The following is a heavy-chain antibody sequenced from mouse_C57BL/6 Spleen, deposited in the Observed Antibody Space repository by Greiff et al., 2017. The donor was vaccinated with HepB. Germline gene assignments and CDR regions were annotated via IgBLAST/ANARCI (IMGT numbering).Heavy chain of an antibody. CDR2: ISDGGSYT. J-gene: IGHJ4*01. CDR1: GFTFSSYA. D-gene: IGHD2-2*01. CDR3: ARATMVTTEGYAMDY. Sequence: EVHLVESGGGLVKPGGSLKLSCAASGFTFSSYAMSWVRQTPEKRLEWVATISDGGSYTYYPDNVKGRFTISRDNATNNLYLQMSPLKSEDTAMYYCARATMVTTEGYAMDYGGQGTSVTVSS. V-gene: IGHV5-4*01.